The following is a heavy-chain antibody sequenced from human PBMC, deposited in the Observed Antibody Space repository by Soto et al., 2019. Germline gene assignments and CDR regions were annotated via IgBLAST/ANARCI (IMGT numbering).Heavy chain of an antibody. V-gene: IGHV4-31*03. Sequence: TLALGCTVSGGSVSSGGYYWSWIRQHPGKVLEWIGYIYYSGSTYYNPSLKSRVTISVDTSKNQFSLKLSSVTAADTAVYYCARGSGSFRSYYDFWSGYSPPNDYWGQGTLVTVSS. CDR1: GGSVSSGGYY. J-gene: IGHJ4*02. CDR2: IYYSGST. CDR3: ARGSGSFRSYYDFWSGYSPPNDY. D-gene: IGHD3-3*01.